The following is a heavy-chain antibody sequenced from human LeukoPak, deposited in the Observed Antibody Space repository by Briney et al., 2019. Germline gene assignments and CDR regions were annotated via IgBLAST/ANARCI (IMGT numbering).Heavy chain of an antibody. CDR3: ARVSSGYDFDYYYYYMDV. Sequence: GGSLRLSCAASGFTVSSNYMSWVRQAPGKGLEWVSVIYSGGSTYYADSVKGRFTISRDNSKNTLYLQMNSLRAEDTAVYYCARVSSGYDFDYYYYYMDVWGKGTTVTASS. J-gene: IGHJ6*03. V-gene: IGHV3-53*01. D-gene: IGHD5-12*01. CDR1: GFTVSSNY. CDR2: IYSGGST.